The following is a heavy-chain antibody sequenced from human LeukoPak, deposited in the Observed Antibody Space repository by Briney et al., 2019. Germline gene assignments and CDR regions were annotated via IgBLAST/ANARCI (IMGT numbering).Heavy chain of an antibody. V-gene: IGHV4-28*01. J-gene: IGHJ4*02. D-gene: IGHD5-18*01. CDR1: GYSISSTNR. CDR2: IHYSGST. Sequence: SDTLSLTCAVSGYSISSTNRWGWIRQPPGKGLEWIGYIHYSGSTYYNPSLKSRVTMSVDTSKNQFSLKLSSVTAVDTAVYYCARTAVDTATYFEYSGQGTLVTVSS. CDR3: ARTAVDTATYFEY.